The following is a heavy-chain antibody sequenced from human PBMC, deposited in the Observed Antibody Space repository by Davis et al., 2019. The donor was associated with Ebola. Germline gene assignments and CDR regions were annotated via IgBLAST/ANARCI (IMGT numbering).Heavy chain of an antibody. CDR1: GGSVSSTTYY. Sequence: SETLSLTCTVSGGSVSSTTYYWGWIRQPPGKGLEWMGSIYSSGITYDNPSLKSRVTMSVDTSKNQFSLKLSSVTAADTAIYYCARRTRDGYNYGTFDYWGQGTLVTVSS. V-gene: IGHV4-39*01. CDR3: ARRTRDGYNYGTFDY. D-gene: IGHD5-24*01. J-gene: IGHJ4*02. CDR2: IYSSGIT.